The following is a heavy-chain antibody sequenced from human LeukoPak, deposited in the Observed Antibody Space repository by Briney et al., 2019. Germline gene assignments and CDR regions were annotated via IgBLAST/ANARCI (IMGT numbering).Heavy chain of an antibody. Sequence: PSETLSLTCTVSGGSISSYYWSWIRQPPGKGLEWIGYIYYSGSTNYNPSLKSRVTISVDTSKNQFSLKLSSVTAADTAVYYCARVSLKHYGSGTFDYWGQGTLVTVSS. CDR3: ARVSLKHYGSGTFDY. D-gene: IGHD3-10*01. CDR1: GGSISSYY. CDR2: IYYSGST. J-gene: IGHJ4*02. V-gene: IGHV4-59*01.